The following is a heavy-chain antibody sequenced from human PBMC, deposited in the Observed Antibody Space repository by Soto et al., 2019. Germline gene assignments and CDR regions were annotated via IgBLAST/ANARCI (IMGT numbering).Heavy chain of an antibody. CDR2: IYYTGST. CDR1: GGSVSSSSYY. D-gene: IGHD1-26*01. CDR3: AGRRAGDYYFDY. Sequence: PSETLSLTCTVSGGSVSSSSYYWSWIRQPPGKGLEWIGTIYYTGSTSYSPSLKSRVTISVDTSKTQFSLNLSSVTAADTAVYYCAGRRAGDYYFDYWGQGTLVTVSS. V-gene: IGHV4-39*01. J-gene: IGHJ4*02.